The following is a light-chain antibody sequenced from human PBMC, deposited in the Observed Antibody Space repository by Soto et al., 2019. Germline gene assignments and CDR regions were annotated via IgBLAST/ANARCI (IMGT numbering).Light chain of an antibody. CDR1: QSISSW. V-gene: IGKV1-5*01. J-gene: IGKJ5*01. CDR3: QQYDSYSWT. Sequence: DIEMTQSPSTLSASVGDRVTITCRASQSISSWLAWYQAKPGGAPKLLIYDASSLENGVPSRFNGSGSGTQFTLTNSSLQPDDFATYYCQQYDSYSWTFGQGTRLEIK. CDR2: DAS.